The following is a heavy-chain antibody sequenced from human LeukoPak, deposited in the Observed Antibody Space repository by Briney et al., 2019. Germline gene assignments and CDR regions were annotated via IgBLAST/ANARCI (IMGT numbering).Heavy chain of an antibody. Sequence: ASVKVSCKASGYTFTGYYMHWVRQAPGQGLEWMGWINPNSGGTNYAQKFQGRVTMTRDTSISTAYMELSRLRSGDTAVYYCARDATIAADQFDYWDQGTLVTVSS. CDR2: INPNSGGT. CDR3: ARDATIAADQFDY. CDR1: GYTFTGYY. V-gene: IGHV1-2*02. D-gene: IGHD6-13*01. J-gene: IGHJ4*02.